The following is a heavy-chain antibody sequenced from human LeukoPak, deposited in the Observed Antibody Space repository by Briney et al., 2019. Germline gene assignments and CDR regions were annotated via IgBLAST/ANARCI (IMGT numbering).Heavy chain of an antibody. D-gene: IGHD3-22*01. CDR1: GFTFDDYG. V-gene: IGHV3-20*04. J-gene: IGHJ4*02. CDR2: INWNGGST. CDR3: ARGAAPLYYYDSSGSIDY. Sequence: PGGSLRLSCAASGFTFDDYGMSWVRQAPGKGLEWVSGINWNGGSTGYADSVKGRFTISRDSAKNSLYLQMNSLRAEDTALYYCARGAAPLYYYDSSGSIDYWGQGTLVTVSS.